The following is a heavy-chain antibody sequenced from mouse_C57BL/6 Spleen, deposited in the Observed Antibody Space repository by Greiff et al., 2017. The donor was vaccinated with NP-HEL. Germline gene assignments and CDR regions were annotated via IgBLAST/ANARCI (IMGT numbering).Heavy chain of an antibody. CDR1: GYTFTSYW. CDR2: IHPNSGST. V-gene: IGHV1-64*01. D-gene: IGHD1-1*01. CDR3: ARGGTTVHWYFDD. Sequence: QVQLQQPGAELVKPGASVKLSCKASGYTFTSYWMHWVKQRPGQGLEWIGMIHPNSGSTNYNEKFKSKATLTVDKSSSTAYMQLSSLTSEDSAFYCCARGGTTVHWYFDDWGTGTTVTVSA. J-gene: IGHJ1*03.